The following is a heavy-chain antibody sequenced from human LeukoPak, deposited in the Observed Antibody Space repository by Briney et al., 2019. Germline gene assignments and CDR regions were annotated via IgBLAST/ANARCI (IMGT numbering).Heavy chain of an antibody. CDR3: ARLKMATRKRNAFDI. D-gene: IGHD5-24*01. J-gene: IGHJ3*02. CDR1: GFAFSSSW. V-gene: IGHV3-7*03. CDR2: INKDATAK. Sequence: GGSLRLSCAASGFAFSSSWMSWVRQAPGKGLEWVANINKDATAKYYVDSVKGRFTISRGNAKNSLYLRMNGLRAEDTAVYYCARLKMATRKRNAFDIWGQGTMVTVSS.